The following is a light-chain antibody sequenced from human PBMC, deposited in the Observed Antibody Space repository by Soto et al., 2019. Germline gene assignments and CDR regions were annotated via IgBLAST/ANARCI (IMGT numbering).Light chain of an antibody. V-gene: IGLV2-14*01. CDR2: EVT. Sequence: QSVLTQPASVSGSPGQSITISCTGSNSDVGGDNYVSWFRQSPGKAPKLMIYEVTNRPSGVSNRFSGSKSGNTASLTISGLQAEDEAYYYCSSLTRSTTVVFGGGTKVTVL. J-gene: IGLJ2*01. CDR3: SSLTRSTTVV. CDR1: NSDVGGDNY.